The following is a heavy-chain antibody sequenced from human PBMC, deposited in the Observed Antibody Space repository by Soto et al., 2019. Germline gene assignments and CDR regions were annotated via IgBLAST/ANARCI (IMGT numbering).Heavy chain of an antibody. J-gene: IGHJ6*02. CDR2: ISSSGSTI. CDR1: GFTFSSYE. V-gene: IGHV3-48*03. CDR3: ARVEGATVVTPLPFYGMGV. Sequence: GGSLRLSCAASGFTFSSYEMNWVRQAPGKGLEWVSYISSSGSTIYYADSVKGRFTISRDNAKNSLYLQMNSLRAEDTAVYYCARVEGATVVTPLPFYGMGVWGQGPTVPVSS. D-gene: IGHD4-17*01.